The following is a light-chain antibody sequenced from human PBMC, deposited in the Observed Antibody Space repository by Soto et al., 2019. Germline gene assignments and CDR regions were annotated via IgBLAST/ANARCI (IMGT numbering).Light chain of an antibody. CDR1: QSISSY. V-gene: IGKV3-15*01. Sequence: EIVVPHSLPPLSVSTGERAPLSSRASQSISSYLAWYQQKPGQAPRLLMYRTSSRATGFPARFSGSGSGTEFTLTISSLQPEDFATYYCQQYISYSGTFGQGTKVDIK. J-gene: IGKJ1*01. CDR2: RTS. CDR3: QQYISYSGT.